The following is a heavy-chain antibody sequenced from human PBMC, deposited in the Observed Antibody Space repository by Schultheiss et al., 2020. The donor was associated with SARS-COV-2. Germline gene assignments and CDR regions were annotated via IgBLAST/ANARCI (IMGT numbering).Heavy chain of an antibody. D-gene: IGHD2-21*01. CDR3: ATLYCGGDCPNWYFDL. CDR2: IYTSGST. CDR1: GGSISSYY. V-gene: IGHV4-4*08. J-gene: IGHJ2*01. Sequence: SETLSLTCTVSGGSISSYYWSWIRQPPGKGLEWIGRIYTSGSTNYNPSLKSRVTISVDTSKNQFSLKLSSVTAADTAVYYCATLYCGGDCPNWYFDLWGRGTLVTVSS.